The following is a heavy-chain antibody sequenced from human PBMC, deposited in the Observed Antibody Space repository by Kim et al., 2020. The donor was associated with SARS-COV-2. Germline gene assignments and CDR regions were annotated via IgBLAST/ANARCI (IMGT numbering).Heavy chain of an antibody. D-gene: IGHD6-19*01. CDR2: INHSGST. V-gene: IGHV4-34*01. J-gene: IGHJ4*02. Sequence: SETLSLTCAVYGGSFSGYYWSWIRQPPGKGLEWIGEINHSGSTNYNPSLKSRVTISVDTSKNQFSLKLSSVTAADTAVYYCARGRPLKFITSSAWYGGGGRTGAPFDYWGQGTLVTVSS. CDR3: ARGRPLKFITSSAWYGGGGRTGAPFDY. CDR1: GGSFSGYY.